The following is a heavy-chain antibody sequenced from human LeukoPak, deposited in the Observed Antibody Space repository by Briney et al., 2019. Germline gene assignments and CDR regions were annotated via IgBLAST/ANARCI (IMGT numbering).Heavy chain of an antibody. CDR1: GGSFSGYY. D-gene: IGHD3-10*01. J-gene: IGHJ6*02. CDR2: INHSGST. CDR3: ARGLVGRVRGSGSYYDYYYYGMDV. Sequence: SETLSLTCAVYGGSFSGYYWSWIRQPPGKGLEWIGEINHSGSTNYNPSLKSRVTISVDTSKNQFSLKLSSVTAADTAVYYCARGLVGRVRGSGSYYDYYYYGMDVWGQGTTVTVSS. V-gene: IGHV4-34*01.